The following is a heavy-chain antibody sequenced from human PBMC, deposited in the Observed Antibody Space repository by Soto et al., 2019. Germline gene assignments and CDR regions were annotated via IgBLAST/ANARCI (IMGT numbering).Heavy chain of an antibody. D-gene: IGHD3-22*01. CDR3: TTAVPYYYDSSYFDY. V-gene: IGHV3-15*01. CDR1: GFTFSNAW. Sequence: VSLRLSCAASGFTFSNAWVSWVRQAPGKGLEWVGRIKSKTDGGTTDYAAPVKGRFTISRDDSKNTLYLQMNSLKTEDTAVYYCTTAVPYYYDSSYFDYWGQGTLVTVSS. J-gene: IGHJ4*02. CDR2: IKSKTDGGTT.